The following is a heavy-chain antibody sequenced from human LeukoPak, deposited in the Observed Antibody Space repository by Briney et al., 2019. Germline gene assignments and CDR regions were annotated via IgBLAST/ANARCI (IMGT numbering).Heavy chain of an antibody. CDR3: AREGDSYDYVWGSYRYTS. D-gene: IGHD3-16*02. CDR1: GGSISSYY. Sequence: PSETLSLTCTVSGGSISSYYWSWIRQPAGKGLEWIGRIYTSGSTNYNPSLKSRVTMSVDTSKNQFSLKLSSVTAADTAVYYCAREGDSYDYVWGSYRYTSWGQGTMVTVSS. CDR2: IYTSGST. V-gene: IGHV4-4*07. J-gene: IGHJ3*01.